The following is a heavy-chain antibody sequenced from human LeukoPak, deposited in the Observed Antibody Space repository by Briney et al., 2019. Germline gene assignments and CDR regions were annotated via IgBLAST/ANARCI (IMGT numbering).Heavy chain of an antibody. J-gene: IGHJ4*02. CDR2: ITATGDTA. Sequence: GGSLRLSCVGSGFTFIKCAISWVRQAPGKGLEWVAIITATGDTAYYADSVKGRFTISRDNSKNTLYLQMNSLRAEDTAVYYCAKDYYDSSGYYSNFDYWGQGTLVTVSS. CDR1: GFTFIKCA. V-gene: IGHV3-23*01. CDR3: AKDYYDSSGYYSNFDY. D-gene: IGHD3-22*01.